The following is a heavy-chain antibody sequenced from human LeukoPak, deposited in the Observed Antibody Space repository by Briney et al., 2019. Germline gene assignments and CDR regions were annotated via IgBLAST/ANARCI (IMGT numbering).Heavy chain of an antibody. CDR1: GFTFSSYW. CDR3: ERDLSQRFAAMAYYYYYYYLDV. Sequence: GGSLRLSCAASGFTFSSYWMSWVRQAPGKGLEWVANIKHNGSEKYYVDSVKGRFTISRDNDKNSLYLQMNSLRAEDTAVYYCERDLSQRFAAMAYYYYYYYLDVWGKGTTVTVSS. CDR2: IKHNGSEK. D-gene: IGHD5-18*01. J-gene: IGHJ6*03. V-gene: IGHV3-7*01.